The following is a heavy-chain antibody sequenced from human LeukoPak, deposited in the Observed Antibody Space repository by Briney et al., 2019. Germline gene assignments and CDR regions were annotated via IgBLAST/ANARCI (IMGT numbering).Heavy chain of an antibody. Sequence: SETLSLTCAVCGGSFSGYYWSWIRQPPGKGLEWIGEINHSGSTNYNPSLKSRVTISVDTSKNQFSLKLSSVTAADTAVYYCARALGRWELYFDYWGQGTLVTVSS. CDR2: INHSGST. CDR3: ARALGRWELYFDY. CDR1: GGSFSGYY. V-gene: IGHV4-34*01. D-gene: IGHD1-26*01. J-gene: IGHJ4*02.